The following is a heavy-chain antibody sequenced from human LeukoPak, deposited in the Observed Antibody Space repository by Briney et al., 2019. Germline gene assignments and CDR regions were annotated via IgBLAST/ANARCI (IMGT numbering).Heavy chain of an antibody. CDR3: ARSWSLRHFDH. CDR1: GFTFSSYR. Sequence: GGSLRLSCAASGFTFSSYRMHWVRQAPGKGLVWVSHITSDGRSTIYADSVKGRFTISRDNAKNTLYLQMNSLRAEDTAVYYCARSWSLRHFDHWGQGTLVTVSS. D-gene: IGHD5-12*01. V-gene: IGHV3-74*01. J-gene: IGHJ4*02. CDR2: ITSDGRST.